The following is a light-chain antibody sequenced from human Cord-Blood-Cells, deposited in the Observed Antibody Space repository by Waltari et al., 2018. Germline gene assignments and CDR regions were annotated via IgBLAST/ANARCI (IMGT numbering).Light chain of an antibody. J-gene: IGKJ4*01. CDR2: GAS. V-gene: IGKV3-20*01. CDR3: QQYGSSPLT. Sequence: EIVLTQSPGTLSLSPGERATLSCRASQSVSSSYLAWYQQKPGQAPRLPIYGASSRATGIPDRFSGSGSGTDCTLTISRLEPEDFAVYYCQQYGSSPLTFGGGTKVEIK. CDR1: QSVSSSY.